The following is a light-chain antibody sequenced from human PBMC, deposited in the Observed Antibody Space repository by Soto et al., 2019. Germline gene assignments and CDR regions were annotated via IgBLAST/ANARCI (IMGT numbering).Light chain of an antibody. CDR1: QSVSSY. CDR2: DAS. J-gene: IGKJ1*01. CDR3: QQRSNWLTWT. Sequence: PGERATLSCMASQSVSSYLAWYQQKPGQAPRLLIYDASNRATGIPARFSGSGSGTDFTLTISSLEPEDFAVYYCQQRSNWLTWTFGQGTKVDIK. V-gene: IGKV3-11*01.